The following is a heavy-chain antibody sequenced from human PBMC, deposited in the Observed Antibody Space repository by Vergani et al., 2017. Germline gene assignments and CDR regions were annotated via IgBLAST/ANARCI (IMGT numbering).Heavy chain of an antibody. CDR3: ARDLRELLQALDY. J-gene: IGHJ4*02. CDR1: GYTFTGYY. V-gene: IGHV1-2*02. D-gene: IGHD1-26*01. Sequence: QVQLVQSGAEVKKPGASVKVSCKASGYTFTGYYMHWVRQAPGQGLEWMGWINPNSGGTNYAQKCQGRVTRTRDTSISTAYMELSRLRSDDTAVYYCARDLRELLQALDYWGQGTLVTVSS. CDR2: INPNSGGT.